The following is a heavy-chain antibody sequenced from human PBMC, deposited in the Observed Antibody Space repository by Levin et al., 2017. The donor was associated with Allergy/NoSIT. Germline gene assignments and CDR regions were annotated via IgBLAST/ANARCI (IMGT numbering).Heavy chain of an antibody. D-gene: IGHD4-17*01. J-gene: IGHJ4*02. CDR2: ISYDGSNK. V-gene: IGHV3-30*18. Sequence: GGSLRLSCAASGFTFSSYGMHWVRQAPGKGLEWVAVISYDGSNKYYADSVKGRFTISRDNSKNTLYLQMNSLRAEDTAVYYCAKDGPRTTRDRTRYYFDYWGQGTLVTVSS. CDR1: GFTFSSYG. CDR3: AKDGPRTTRDRTRYYFDY.